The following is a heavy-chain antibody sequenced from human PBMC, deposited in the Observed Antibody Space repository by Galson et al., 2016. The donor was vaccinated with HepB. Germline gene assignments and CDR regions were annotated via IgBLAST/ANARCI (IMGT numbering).Heavy chain of an antibody. Sequence: SLRLSCAASGIILSSSAVHWVRQAPGKGLEWVAAISYDGGTKYYAESVKGRFTISRDNSKSTVDLQINSLRPEDTALYYCARVPNWGHWYFDLWGRGTLVTVSS. J-gene: IGHJ2*01. CDR1: GIILSSSA. CDR3: ARVPNWGHWYFDL. CDR2: ISYDGGTK. V-gene: IGHV3-30-3*01. D-gene: IGHD7-27*01.